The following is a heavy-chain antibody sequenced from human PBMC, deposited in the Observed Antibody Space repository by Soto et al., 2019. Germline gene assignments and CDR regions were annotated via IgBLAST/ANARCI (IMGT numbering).Heavy chain of an antibody. CDR1: GFTFSSYA. V-gene: IGHV3-23*01. CDR3: AKDHFRGSGGWGSSYFDY. J-gene: IGHJ4*02. D-gene: IGHD3-10*01. CDR2: ISGSGGST. Sequence: PGGSLRLSCAASGFTFSSYAMSWVRQAPGKGLEWVSAISGSGGSTYYADSVKGRFTISRDNSKNTLYLQMNSLRAEDTAVYYCAKDHFRGSGGWGSSYFDYWGQGTLVTVSS.